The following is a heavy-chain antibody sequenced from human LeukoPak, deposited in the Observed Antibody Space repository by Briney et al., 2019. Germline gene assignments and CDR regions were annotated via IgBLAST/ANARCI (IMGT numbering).Heavy chain of an antibody. J-gene: IGHJ4*02. CDR1: GFTFSSYS. D-gene: IGHD2-2*01. V-gene: IGHV3-23*01. Sequence: GRSLRLSCADSGFTFSSYSMNWVRQAPGKGLEWVSGISGSSNSTYFADFVEGRFTISRDNSKNTLYLQMNSLRAEDTAVFYCARAEYCSSSSCYTMGRLDYWGQGALVTVSS. CDR2: ISGSSNST. CDR3: ARAEYCSSSSCYTMGRLDY.